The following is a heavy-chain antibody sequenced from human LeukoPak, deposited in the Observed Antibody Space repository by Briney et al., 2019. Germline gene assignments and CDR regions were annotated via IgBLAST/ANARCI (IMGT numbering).Heavy chain of an antibody. D-gene: IGHD3-22*01. Sequence: PGGSLRLSCAASGFTFSSYSMNWVRQAPGKGLEWVSYISSSGSTINYADSVKGRFTISRDSAKNSLYLQMNSLRADDTAVYYCARDNYYDSSGYYYGDSFDIWGQGTMVTVSS. CDR1: GFTFSSYS. V-gene: IGHV3-48*01. J-gene: IGHJ3*02. CDR2: ISSSGSTI. CDR3: ARDNYYDSSGYYYGDSFDI.